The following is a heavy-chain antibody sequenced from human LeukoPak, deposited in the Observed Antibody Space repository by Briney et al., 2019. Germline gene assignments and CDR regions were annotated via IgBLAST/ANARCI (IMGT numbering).Heavy chain of an antibody. CDR1: GFTFSSYA. D-gene: IGHD2/OR15-2a*01. J-gene: IGHJ4*02. CDR2: ISYDGSNK. CDR3: ARAPLHVVMYHYFDY. Sequence: PGGSLRLSCAASGFTFSSYAMHWVRQAPGKGLEWVAVISYDGSNKYYADSVKGRFTISRDNAKNSLYLQMNSLRAEDTAVYYCARAPLHVVMYHYFDYWGQGTLVTVSS. V-gene: IGHV3-30*04.